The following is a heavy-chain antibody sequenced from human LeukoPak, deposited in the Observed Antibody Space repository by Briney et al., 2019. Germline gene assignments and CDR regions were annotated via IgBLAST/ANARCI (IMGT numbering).Heavy chain of an antibody. Sequence: PSETLSLTCAVYGGSFSGYYWSWIPQPPGKGLEWIGEINHSGSTNYNPSLKSRVTISVDTSKNQFSLKLSSVTAADTAVYYCARRIAAAPCDYWGRGTLVTVSS. V-gene: IGHV4-34*01. J-gene: IGHJ4*02. CDR3: ARRIAAAPCDY. CDR2: INHSGST. CDR1: GGSFSGYY. D-gene: IGHD6-13*01.